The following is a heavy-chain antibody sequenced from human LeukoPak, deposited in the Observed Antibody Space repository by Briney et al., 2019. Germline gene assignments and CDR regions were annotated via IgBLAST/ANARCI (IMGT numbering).Heavy chain of an antibody. V-gene: IGHV4-34*01. J-gene: IGHJ3*02. CDR3: ARGHPMVRGVITAFDI. CDR1: GGSFSGYY. D-gene: IGHD3-10*01. Sequence: PSETLSLTCAVYGGSFSGYYWSWIRQPPGKGLEWIGEINHSGSTNYNPSLKSRVTISVDTSKNQFSLKLSSVTAADTAVYYCARGHPMVRGVITAFDIWGQGTMVTVSS. CDR2: INHSGST.